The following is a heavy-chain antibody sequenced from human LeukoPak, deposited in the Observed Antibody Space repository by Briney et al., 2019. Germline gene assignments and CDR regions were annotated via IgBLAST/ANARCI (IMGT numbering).Heavy chain of an antibody. Sequence: ASVKVSCKASGGTFSSYAISWVRQAPGQGLEWMGGIIPILGTANYAQKFQGRVTITTDESTSTAYMELSSLRSEDTAVYYCAREYYGSGSYSLDPWGQGTLVTVSS. D-gene: IGHD3-10*01. CDR2: IIPILGTA. CDR3: AREYYGSGSYSLDP. V-gene: IGHV1-69*05. J-gene: IGHJ5*02. CDR1: GGTFSSYA.